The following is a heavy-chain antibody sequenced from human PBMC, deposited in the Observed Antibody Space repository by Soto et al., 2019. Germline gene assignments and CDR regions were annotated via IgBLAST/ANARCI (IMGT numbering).Heavy chain of an antibody. CDR2: IYYSGST. Sequence: SETRSLTCTVSGGSVSSGSYYWSWIRQPPGKGLEWIGYIYYSGSTNYNPSLKSRVTISVDTSKNQFSLKLSSVTAADTAVYYCARIAAAAGFFDYWGQGTLVTVSS. CDR1: GGSVSSGSYY. V-gene: IGHV4-61*01. CDR3: ARIAAAAGFFDY. J-gene: IGHJ4*02. D-gene: IGHD6-13*01.